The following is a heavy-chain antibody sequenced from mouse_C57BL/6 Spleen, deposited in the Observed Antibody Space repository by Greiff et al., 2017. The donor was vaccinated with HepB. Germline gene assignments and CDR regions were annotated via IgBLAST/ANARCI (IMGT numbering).Heavy chain of an antibody. D-gene: IGHD2-5*01. Sequence: EVMLVESGGGLVQPKGSLKLSCAASGFSFNTYAMNWVRQAPGKGLEWVARIRSKSNNYATYYADSVKDRFTISRDDSESMLYLQMNNLKTEDTAMYYCVSQVSNYDWYFDVWGTGTTVTVSS. J-gene: IGHJ1*03. CDR2: IRSKSNNYAT. V-gene: IGHV10-1*01. CDR1: GFSFNTYA. CDR3: VSQVSNYDWYFDV.